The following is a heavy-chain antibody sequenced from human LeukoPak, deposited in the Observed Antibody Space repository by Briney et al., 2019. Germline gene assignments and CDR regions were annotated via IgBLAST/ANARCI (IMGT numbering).Heavy chain of an antibody. Sequence: SETLSLTCTVSGGSIRSGTYYWGWIRQPPGRGLEWVGSVHYSGITYYNPSLESRVTISVDTSKNQFFLRLGSVPAADTAVYYCASLPSGNYFDLWGQGTLVTVSS. D-gene: IGHD6-6*01. CDR1: GGSIRSGTYY. CDR2: VHYSGIT. CDR3: ASLPSGNYFDL. V-gene: IGHV4-39*07. J-gene: IGHJ4*02.